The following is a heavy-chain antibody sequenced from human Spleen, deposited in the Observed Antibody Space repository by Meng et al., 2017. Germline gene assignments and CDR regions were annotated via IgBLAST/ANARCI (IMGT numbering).Heavy chain of an antibody. D-gene: IGHD3-10*01. CDR2: LGAHDGDT. CDR3: ARGTPGRSYSDY. V-gene: IGHV1-18*01. Sequence: QVYLVQSGAEVKKPGASVQGSCKSSDYTFTGYGVSWVRQAPGQGLEWMAWLGAHDGDTSHAPKFQGRVTVSADRPTATAYMELRSLRSDDTAVYYCARGTPGRSYSDYWGQGTLVTVSS. J-gene: IGHJ4*02. CDR1: DYTFTGYG.